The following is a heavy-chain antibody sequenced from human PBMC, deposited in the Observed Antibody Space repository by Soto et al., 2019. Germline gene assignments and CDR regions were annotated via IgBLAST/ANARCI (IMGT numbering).Heavy chain of an antibody. CDR2: SSATGAGK. J-gene: IGHJ1*01. V-gene: IGHV3-23*01. CDR1: GFTFSSYV. Sequence: GGSLRLSCAASGFTFSSYVMTWVRQAPGKGLEWVSFSSATGAGKYYADSVKGRFTISRDNSKNTLYLQMTSMRAEDTAVYYCAKDRRAGGNYGFYSDLWGQGPMVTVYS. D-gene: IGHD1-7*01. CDR3: AKDRRAGGNYGFYSDL.